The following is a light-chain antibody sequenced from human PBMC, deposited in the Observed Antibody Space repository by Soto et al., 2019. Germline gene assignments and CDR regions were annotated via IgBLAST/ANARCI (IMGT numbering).Light chain of an antibody. CDR3: SSYAGSTL. J-gene: IGLJ2*01. CDR2: EVS. Sequence: QSVLTQPPSASGSPGQSVTISCTGTSSDVGGYNYVSWYQQHPGKAPKLMIYEVSKRPSGVPDRFSGSKSGNMASLTVSGLQAEDEADYYCSSYAGSTLFGGGTKLTVL. CDR1: SSDVGGYNY. V-gene: IGLV2-8*01.